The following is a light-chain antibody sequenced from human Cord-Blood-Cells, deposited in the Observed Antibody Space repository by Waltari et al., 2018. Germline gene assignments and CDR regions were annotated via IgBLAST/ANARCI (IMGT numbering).Light chain of an antibody. V-gene: IGKV3-11*01. CDR1: QSVSSY. J-gene: IGKJ4*01. CDR3: RQRSNSV. CDR2: DAS. Sequence: EIVLTQSPATLSLSPGERATLSCRASQSVSSYLAWYQQKPGQAPRLLIYDASNRATGIPARFSGSGSGTDFTLTISSLEPEDFAVYYCRQRSNSVFGGGTKVEIK.